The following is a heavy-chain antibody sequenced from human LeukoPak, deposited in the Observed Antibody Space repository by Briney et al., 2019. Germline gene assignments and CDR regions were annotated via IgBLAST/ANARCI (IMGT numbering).Heavy chain of an antibody. V-gene: IGHV1-69*06. Sequence: SVKVSCKASGGTFSSYAITWVRQAPGQGLEWMGGIIPIFGTANYAQKFQGRVTITADKSTNTAYMELTSLRAEDTAVYYCAKDPGRDYFDYWGQGTLVTVSS. CDR1: GGTFSSYA. J-gene: IGHJ4*02. CDR2: IIPIFGTA. CDR3: AKDPGRDYFDY.